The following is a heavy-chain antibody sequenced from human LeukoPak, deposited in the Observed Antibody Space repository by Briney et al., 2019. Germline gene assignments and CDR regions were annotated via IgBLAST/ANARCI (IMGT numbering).Heavy chain of an antibody. V-gene: IGHV3-48*03. Sequence: TGGSLRLSCAASGFTFSSYEMNWVRQAPGKGLEWVSYISSSGSTIYYADSVKGRFTISRDNAKNSLYLQMNSLRAEDTAVYYCARAEARSIADNWFDPWGQGTLVTVSS. CDR2: ISSSGSTI. D-gene: IGHD6-6*01. CDR3: ARAEARSIADNWFDP. J-gene: IGHJ5*02. CDR1: GFTFSSYE.